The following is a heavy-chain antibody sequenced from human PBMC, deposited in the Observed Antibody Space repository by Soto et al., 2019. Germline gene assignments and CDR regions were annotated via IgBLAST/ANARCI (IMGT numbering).Heavy chain of an antibody. Sequence: QVHLVQSGAEVKKPGASVKVSCKGSGYAFTTYGITWVRQAPGQGLEWMGWISAHNGNTNYAQKLQGRVTVTRDTTTSTVYMELRSLRSDDTAVYYCARGRDGDYWGQGALVTVSS. D-gene: IGHD6-6*01. CDR2: ISAHNGNT. CDR1: GYAFTTYG. J-gene: IGHJ4*02. V-gene: IGHV1-18*01. CDR3: ARGRDGDY.